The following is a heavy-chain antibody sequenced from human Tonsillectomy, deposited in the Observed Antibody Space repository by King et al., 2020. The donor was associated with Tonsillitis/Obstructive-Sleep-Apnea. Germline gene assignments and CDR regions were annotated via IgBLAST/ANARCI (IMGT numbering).Heavy chain of an antibody. V-gene: IGHV3-30*04. Sequence: VQLVESGGGVVQPGRSLRLSCAASGFTFSSYAMHWVRQAPGKGLEWVAVISYDGSNKYYADSVKGRFTISRDNSKNTLYLQMNSLRAEDTAVYYCASLWPWDYFYMDVWGKGTTVTVSS. CDR1: GFTFSSYA. J-gene: IGHJ6*03. CDR3: ASLWPWDYFYMDV. CDR2: ISYDGSNK.